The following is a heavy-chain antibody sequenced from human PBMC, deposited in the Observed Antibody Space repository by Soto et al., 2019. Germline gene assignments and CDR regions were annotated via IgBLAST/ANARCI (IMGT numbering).Heavy chain of an antibody. Sequence: QLQLQESGSGLVKPSQTLSLTCAVSGGSISSGGYSWSWIRQPPGKGLEWIGYIYHSGSTYYNPSLTRRVTISVDRSKNPFSLKLRSVTAADTAVYYCARRPAFPSYYGMDVWGQGTTVTVSS. CDR2: IYHSGST. D-gene: IGHD2-21*01. CDR1: GGSISSGGYS. CDR3: ARRPAFPSYYGMDV. V-gene: IGHV4-30-2*01. J-gene: IGHJ6*02.